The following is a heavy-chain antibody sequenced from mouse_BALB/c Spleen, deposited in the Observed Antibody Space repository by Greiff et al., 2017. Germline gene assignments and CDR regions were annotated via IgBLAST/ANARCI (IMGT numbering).Heavy chain of an antibody. D-gene: IGHD4-1*01. CDR1: GYSITSDYA. CDR2: ISYSGST. V-gene: IGHV3-2*02. CDR3: ARGELGYYFDY. J-gene: IGHJ2*01. Sequence: EVQLVESGPGLVKPSQSLSLTCTVTGYSITSDYAWNWIRQFPGNKLEWMGYISYSGSTSYNPSLKSRISITRDTSKNQFFLQLNSVTTEDTATYYCARGELGYYFDYWGQGTTLTVSS.